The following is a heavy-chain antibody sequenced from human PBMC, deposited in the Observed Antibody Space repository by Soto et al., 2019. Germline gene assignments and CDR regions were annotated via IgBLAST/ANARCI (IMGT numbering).Heavy chain of an antibody. V-gene: IGHV4-34*01. CDR3: ARGRNIVVVTAIRGYWYFDL. D-gene: IGHD2-21*02. Sequence: QVQLQQWGAGLLKPSETLSLTCAVYGGSFSGYYWSWIRQPPGKGLEWIGEINHSGSTNYNPSLKSRVTISVDTSKNHFSLKLSSVTAADMAVYYCARGRNIVVVTAIRGYWYFDLRGRGTLVTVSS. J-gene: IGHJ2*01. CDR1: GGSFSGYY. CDR2: INHSGST.